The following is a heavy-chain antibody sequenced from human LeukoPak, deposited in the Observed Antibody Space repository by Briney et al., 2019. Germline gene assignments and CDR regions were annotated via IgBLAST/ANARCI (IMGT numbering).Heavy chain of an antibody. V-gene: IGHV3-7*03. CDR3: ARELWSFHYYYYGMDV. CDR1: GFTFSSYW. D-gene: IGHD4/OR15-4a*01. CDR2: IKQDGSEK. Sequence: GGSLRLSCAASGFTFSSYWMSWVRQAPGKGLEWVANIKQDGSEKYYVDSVKGRFTISRDNAKNSLYLQMNSLRAEDTAVYYRARELWSFHYYYYGMDVWGQGTTVTVSS. J-gene: IGHJ6*02.